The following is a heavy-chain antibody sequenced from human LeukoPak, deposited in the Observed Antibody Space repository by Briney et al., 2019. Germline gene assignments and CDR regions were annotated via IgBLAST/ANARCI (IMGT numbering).Heavy chain of an antibody. V-gene: IGHV3-74*03. CDR3: TRAGYSSGFDS. Sequence: GGSLRLSCAASGFTFSGYWMHWVRQAPGKGLVWVSRINSDGYSITYANSVKGRFTISRDNAKNTLYLQMNSLIAEDTAVYFCTRAGYSSGFDSWGQGTLVTVSS. CDR1: GFTFSGYW. CDR2: INSDGYSI. J-gene: IGHJ5*01. D-gene: IGHD6-19*01.